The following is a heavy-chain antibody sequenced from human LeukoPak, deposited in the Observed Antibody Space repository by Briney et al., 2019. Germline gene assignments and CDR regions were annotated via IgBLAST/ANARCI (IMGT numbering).Heavy chain of an antibody. CDR2: ISDNGVRT. J-gene: IGHJ4*02. D-gene: IGHD2-15*01. V-gene: IGHV3-23*01. Sequence: GSLRLSCATSGFTFNTYGMSWVRQAPGKGLEWVSSISDNGVRTHYADSVKGRFTISRDSSKNTIYLQMNSLSAEDTAIYFCAKRTPFYFDSWGQGALVTVSS. CDR3: AKRTPFYFDS. CDR1: GFTFNTYG.